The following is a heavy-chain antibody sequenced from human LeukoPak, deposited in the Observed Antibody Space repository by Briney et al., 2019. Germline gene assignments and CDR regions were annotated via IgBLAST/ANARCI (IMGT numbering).Heavy chain of an antibody. CDR3: ARSEVEYYDYVWGSYRPNWFDP. CDR1: GFTFSSYA. J-gene: IGHJ5*02. Sequence: GRSLRLSCAASGFTFSSYAMHWVRQAPGKGLEWVAVISYDGSNKYYADSVKGRFTISRDNSKNTLYLQMNSLRAEDTAVYYCARSEVEYYDYVWGSYRPNWFDPWGQGTLVTVSS. D-gene: IGHD3-16*02. V-gene: IGHV3-30*04. CDR2: ISYDGSNK.